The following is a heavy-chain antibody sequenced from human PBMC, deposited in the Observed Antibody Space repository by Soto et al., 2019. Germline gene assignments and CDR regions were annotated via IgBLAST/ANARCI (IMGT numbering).Heavy chain of an antibody. V-gene: IGHV1-18*01. D-gene: IGHD2-2*01. CDR3: ARRWKEYCISTSCYPLYYYYGMDV. J-gene: IGHJ6*02. CDR2: ISAYNGNT. Sequence: ASVKVSCKASGYTFTSYGISWVRQAPGQGLEWMAWISAYNGNTNYAQKLQGRVTMTTDTSTSTAYMELRSLRSDDTAVYYCARRWKEYCISTSCYPLYYYYGMDVWGQGTTVTVSS. CDR1: GYTFTSYG.